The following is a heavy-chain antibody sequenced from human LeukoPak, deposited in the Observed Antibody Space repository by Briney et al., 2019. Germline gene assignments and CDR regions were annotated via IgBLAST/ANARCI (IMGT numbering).Heavy chain of an antibody. J-gene: IGHJ4*02. CDR2: IYTSGTT. Sequence: PSETLSLTCTVSGGSISSGSYYWTWIRQPAGKGLEWIGRIYTSGTTNYNPSLKSRVTISVDTSKNQFSLQLSSVTAADTAVYYCAKDRIAVAGFGDYWGQGTLVTVSS. CDR3: AKDRIAVAGFGDY. V-gene: IGHV4-61*02. D-gene: IGHD6-19*01. CDR1: GGSISSGSYY.